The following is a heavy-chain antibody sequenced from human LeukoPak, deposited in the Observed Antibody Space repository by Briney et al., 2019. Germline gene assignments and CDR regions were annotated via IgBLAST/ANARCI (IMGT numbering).Heavy chain of an antibody. V-gene: IGHV1-46*01. D-gene: IGHD3-16*01. CDR3: ARDPFGYAAY. Sequence: ASVTVSFKASGYTFTSYYMHWVRQAPGQGLEWMGIINPSGGSTSYAQKFQGRVTMTRDTSTSTVYMELSSLRSEDTAVYYCARDPFGYAAYWGQGTLVTVSS. CDR2: INPSGGST. CDR1: GYTFTSYY. J-gene: IGHJ4*02.